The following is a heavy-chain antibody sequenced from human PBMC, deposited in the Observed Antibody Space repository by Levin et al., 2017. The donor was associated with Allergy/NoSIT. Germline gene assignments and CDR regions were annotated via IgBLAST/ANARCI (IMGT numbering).Heavy chain of an antibody. J-gene: IGHJ4*02. CDR2: IYYSGST. Sequence: SETLSLTCTVSGGSISSYYWSWIRQPPGKGLEWIGYIYYSGSTKYNPSLKSRVTISVDTSKNQFSLKLSSVTAADTAVYYCARGSSSWYGLNLFDYWGQGTLVTVSS. V-gene: IGHV4-59*01. CDR3: ARGSSSWYGLNLFDY. D-gene: IGHD6-13*01. CDR1: GGSISSYY.